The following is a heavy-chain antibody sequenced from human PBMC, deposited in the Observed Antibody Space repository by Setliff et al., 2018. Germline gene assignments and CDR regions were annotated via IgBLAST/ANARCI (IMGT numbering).Heavy chain of an antibody. CDR1: GGSISSGYI. CDR3: AREQWLDPPGYYYMDV. Sequence: SETLSLTCTVSGGSISSGYIWGWIRQPPGKGLEWIGSIYHSGSTYYNPSLKSRVTMSIDTSKNQFSLKLNSVTAADMAVYYCAREQWLDPPGYYYMDVWAKGTTVTVSS. CDR2: IYHSGST. V-gene: IGHV4-38-2*02. D-gene: IGHD6-19*01. J-gene: IGHJ6*03.